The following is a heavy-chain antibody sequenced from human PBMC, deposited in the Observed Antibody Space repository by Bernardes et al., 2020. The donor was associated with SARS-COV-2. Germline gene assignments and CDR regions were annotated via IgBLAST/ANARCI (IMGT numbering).Heavy chain of an antibody. CDR1: EGPFRDYA. CDR2: IIPRFDKT. CDR3: ARGVRNRHYYYGVDV. V-gene: IGHV1-69*05. D-gene: IGHD2-8*01. Sequence: SVKVSCKASEGPFRDYAISWVRQAPGQGLEWLGGIIPRFDKTNYAQKFQGRVTITTDESTSAVYLVLTSLTSDDTAMYYCARGVRNRHYYYGVDVWGQGTTVIVSS. J-gene: IGHJ6*02.